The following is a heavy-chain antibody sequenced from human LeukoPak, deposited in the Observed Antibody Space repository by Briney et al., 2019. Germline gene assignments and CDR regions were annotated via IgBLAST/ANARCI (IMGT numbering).Heavy chain of an antibody. CDR2: IDPSDSYT. Sequence: GESLKISCRGSGYSFNTYWIGWVRQMPGKGLEWMGRIDPSDSYTNYNPSFQGHVTISADKSISTAYLQWSSLMASDTAMYYCARHTISDYWGQGTQVTVSS. D-gene: IGHD3-10*01. CDR1: GYSFNTYW. CDR3: ARHTISDY. V-gene: IGHV5-10-1*01. J-gene: IGHJ4*02.